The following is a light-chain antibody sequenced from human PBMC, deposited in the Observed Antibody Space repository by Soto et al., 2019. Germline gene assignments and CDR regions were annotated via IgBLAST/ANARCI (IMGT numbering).Light chain of an antibody. CDR3: RLYYGGVQL. CDR2: STG. V-gene: IGLV7-43*01. J-gene: IGLJ3*02. Sequence: QAVVTQEPSLTVSPGGTVTLTCASSTGAVTSGNYPNWFQQKPGQAPTSLIHSTGDKHSWTPARFSGSLLGDKAALTLSAVQPEDEADYYSRLYYGGVQLFGGGTKVTVL. CDR1: TGAVTSGNY.